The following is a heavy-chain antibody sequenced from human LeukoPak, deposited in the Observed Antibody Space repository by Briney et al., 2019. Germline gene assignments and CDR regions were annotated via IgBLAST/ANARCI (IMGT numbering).Heavy chain of an antibody. D-gene: IGHD4-17*01. CDR1: GGSISSSSYY. J-gene: IGHJ6*02. V-gene: IGHV4-39*01. CDR3: ARRTVNSYYYYGMDV. Sequence: SETLSLTCTVSGGSISSSSYYWGWLRQPPGKGLEWIGSIYYSGSTYYNPSLKSRVTISVDTSKNQFSLKLSSVTAADTAVYYCARRTVNSYYYYGMDVWGQGTTVTVSS. CDR2: IYYSGST.